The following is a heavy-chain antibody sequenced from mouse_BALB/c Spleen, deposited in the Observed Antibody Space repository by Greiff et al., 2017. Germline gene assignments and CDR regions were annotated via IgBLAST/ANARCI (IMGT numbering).Heavy chain of an antibody. V-gene: IGHV2-2*02. CDR3: ARNLLGLRRLYYAMDY. J-gene: IGHJ4*01. CDR1: GFSLTSYG. CDR2: IWSGGST. Sequence: QVQLQQSGPGLVQPSQSLSITCTVSGFSLTSYGVHWVRQSPGKGLEWLGVIWSGGSTDYNAAFISRLSISKDNSKSQVFFKMNSLQANDTAIYYCARNLLGLRRLYYAMDYWGQGTSVTVSS. D-gene: IGHD2-2*01.